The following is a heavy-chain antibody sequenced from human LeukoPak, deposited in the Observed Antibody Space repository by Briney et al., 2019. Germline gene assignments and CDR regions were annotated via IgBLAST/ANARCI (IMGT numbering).Heavy chain of an antibody. J-gene: IGHJ4*02. CDR1: GGSISDYY. CDR3: ARVGSTGWPHFDY. D-gene: IGHD6-19*01. CDR2: IYYSGST. Sequence: SETLSLTCTVSGGSISDYYWSRIRQPPGKGLEWIGYIYYSGSTNYIPSLKSRVTISVDTSKNQFSLKLSSVTAADTAMYYCARVGSTGWPHFDYWGQGTLVTVSS. V-gene: IGHV4-59*01.